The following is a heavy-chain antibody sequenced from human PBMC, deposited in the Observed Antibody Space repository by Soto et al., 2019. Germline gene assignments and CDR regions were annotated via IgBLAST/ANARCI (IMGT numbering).Heavy chain of an antibody. CDR1: GFSFSDYS. CDR2: ISGSSTYI. Sequence: EVQLVESGGGLVKPGGSLRLSCAASGFSFSDYSMNWVRQAPGKGLEWVSSISGSSTYIYYADSLKGPFTVSRDNAEKSLYLQMNSLRAEDTAVYYCARDGAYCSGTGCRDYYHYMDVWGKGTTVTVSS. CDR3: ARDGAYCSGTGCRDYYHYMDV. V-gene: IGHV3-21*01. J-gene: IGHJ6*03. D-gene: IGHD2-2*01.